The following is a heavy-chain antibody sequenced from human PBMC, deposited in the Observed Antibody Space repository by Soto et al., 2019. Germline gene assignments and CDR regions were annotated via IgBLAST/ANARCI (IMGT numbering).Heavy chain of an antibody. D-gene: IGHD1-26*01. CDR2: IYYSGST. CDR3: ARRYSGSPGHNWFDP. J-gene: IGHJ5*02. CDR1: GGSISSSIYF. V-gene: IGHV4-39*01. Sequence: SETLSLTCTVSGGSISSSIYFWGWIRQPPGKGLEWIGSIYYSGSTYYNPSLKSRVTISVDTSKNQFSLKLTSVTAADTAVYYCARRYSGSPGHNWFDPWGQGTLVTVSS.